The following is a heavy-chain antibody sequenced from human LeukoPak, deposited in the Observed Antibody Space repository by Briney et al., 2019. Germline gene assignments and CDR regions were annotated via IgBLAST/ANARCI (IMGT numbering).Heavy chain of an antibody. CDR3: ARGGRNFDY. Sequence: SETLSHTCSVSGGSIRSLGYSWGWIRQPPGKGLEWIASMYYTGTTYYNPSLKSRVTISVDTSNNQISLRLRSVTAADTAVYFCARGGRNFDYWGQGTLVTVSS. V-gene: IGHV4-39*07. J-gene: IGHJ4*02. D-gene: IGHD1-26*01. CDR1: GGSIRSLGYS. CDR2: MYYTGTT.